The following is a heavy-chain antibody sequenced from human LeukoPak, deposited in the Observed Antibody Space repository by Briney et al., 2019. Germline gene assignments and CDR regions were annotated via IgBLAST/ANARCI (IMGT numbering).Heavy chain of an antibody. J-gene: IGHJ4*02. CDR2: IRKKANSYTT. V-gene: IGHV3-72*01. CDR1: GFTSSDHY. Sequence: GGSLRLSCAASGFTSSDHYMDWVRQAPGKGLEWVGRIRKKANSYTTEYAASVKGRFTISRDDSKNSLYLQMNSLKTEDTAVYYCAKVHCSGGSCYSGDYWGQGILVTVSS. D-gene: IGHD2-15*01. CDR3: AKVHCSGGSCYSGDY.